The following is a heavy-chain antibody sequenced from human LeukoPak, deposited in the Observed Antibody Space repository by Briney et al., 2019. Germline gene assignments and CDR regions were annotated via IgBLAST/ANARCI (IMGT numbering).Heavy chain of an antibody. CDR2: ISSSSSYI. J-gene: IGHJ3*02. CDR3: ARLLGAAFDI. CDR1: GFTFSSYN. V-gene: IGHV3-21*01. Sequence: PGGSQSLLRAASGFTFSSYNMNWVSQAPGKGLEWVSSISSSSSYIYYADSVKGRFTISRDNAKNSLYLQMNSLRAEDTGVYYCARLLGAAFDIWGLGTLVTVSS.